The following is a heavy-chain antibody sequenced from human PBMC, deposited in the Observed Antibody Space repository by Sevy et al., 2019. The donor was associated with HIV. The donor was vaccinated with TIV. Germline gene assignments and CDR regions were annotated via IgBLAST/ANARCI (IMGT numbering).Heavy chain of an antibody. V-gene: IGHV3-30*02. J-gene: IGHJ4*02. CDR1: GFTFSNYG. Sequence: GGSLRLSCAASGFTFSNYGMHWVRQVPGKGLEWVTFIRNDGSDKYYADSVKGRFTMTRDKSNNTLYLQMDRLRAEDTAIYYCAKDLAGPGRRYFDYWGQGTLVTVSS. CDR3: AKDLAGPGRRYFDY. D-gene: IGHD6-13*01. CDR2: IRNDGSDK.